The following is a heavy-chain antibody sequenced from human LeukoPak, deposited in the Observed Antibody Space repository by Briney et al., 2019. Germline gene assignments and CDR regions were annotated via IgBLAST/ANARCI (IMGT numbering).Heavy chain of an antibody. CDR1: EFTFSAYW. J-gene: IGHJ4*02. CDR2: IRGDGSMA. V-gene: IGHV3-74*01. D-gene: IGHD6-25*01. CDR3: ARENLAAAADY. Sequence: GGSLRLSCAASEFTFSAYWMHWVRQAPGKGLVWVSRIRGDGSMANYADSVKGRFTISRDNAKNTLYLQMNSLRLEDTAVYYCARENLAAAADYWGQGTVVTVSS.